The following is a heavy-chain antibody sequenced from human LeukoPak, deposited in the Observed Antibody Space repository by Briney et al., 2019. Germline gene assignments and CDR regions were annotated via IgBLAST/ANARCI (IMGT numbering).Heavy chain of an antibody. D-gene: IGHD2-21*01. CDR1: GFTVGTNS. V-gene: IGHV3-53*01. Sequence: GGSLRLSCAASGFTVGTNSMSWARQSPGKGLEWVPVIYSGGSTYNADSVNGRFTVSRDNSRNTLFLQMNNLRAEDTALYFRASAREYCGSAECYEYFQHWGQGTLVIVSS. CDR2: IYSGGST. CDR3: ASAREYCGSAECYEYFQH. J-gene: IGHJ1*01.